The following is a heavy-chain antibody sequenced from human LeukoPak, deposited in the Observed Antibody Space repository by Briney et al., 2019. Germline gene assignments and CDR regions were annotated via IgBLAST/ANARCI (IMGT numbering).Heavy chain of an antibody. CDR1: GGSFSGYY. D-gene: IGHD6-13*01. V-gene: IGHV4-34*01. J-gene: IGHJ3*02. Sequence: SETLSLTCAVYGGSFSGYYWSWIRQPPGKGLEWIGEINHSGSTNYNPSLKSRVTISVDTSKNQFSLKLSSVTAADTAVYYCARLPYSTAAFDIWGQGTMVTVSS. CDR2: INHSGST. CDR3: ARLPYSTAAFDI.